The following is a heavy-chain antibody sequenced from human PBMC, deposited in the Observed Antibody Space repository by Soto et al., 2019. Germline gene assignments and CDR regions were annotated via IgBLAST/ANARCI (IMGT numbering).Heavy chain of an antibody. CDR1: GFTFSSYG. CDR2: ISYDGSNK. J-gene: IGHJ6*02. CDR3: AKDQTGTTLGLGYYYYGMDV. D-gene: IGHD1-7*01. Sequence: HPGGSLRLSCAASGFTFSSYGMHWVRQAPGKGLEWVAVISYDGSNKYYADSVKGRFTISRDNSKNTLYLQMDSLRAEDTAVYYCAKDQTGTTLGLGYYYYGMDVWGQGTTVTVSS. V-gene: IGHV3-30*18.